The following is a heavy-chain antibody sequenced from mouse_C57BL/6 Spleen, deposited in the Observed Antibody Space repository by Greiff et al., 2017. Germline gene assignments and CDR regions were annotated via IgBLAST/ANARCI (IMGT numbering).Heavy chain of an antibody. D-gene: IGHD2-3*01. CDR1: GFTFSDYG. Sequence: EVKVVESGGGLVKPGGSLKLSCAASGFTFSDYGMHWVRQAPEKGLEWVAYISSGSSTIYYADTVKGRFTISRDNAKNTLFLQMTSLRSEDTAMYYCAKGLLRWFAYWGQGTLVTVSA. CDR2: ISSGSSTI. J-gene: IGHJ3*01. CDR3: AKGLLRWFAY. V-gene: IGHV5-17*01.